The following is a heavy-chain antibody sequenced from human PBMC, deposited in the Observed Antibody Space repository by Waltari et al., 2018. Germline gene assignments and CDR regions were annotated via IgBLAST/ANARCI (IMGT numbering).Heavy chain of an antibody. D-gene: IGHD6-19*01. CDR3: AAFTSGWSYGMDV. CDR2: ITAGNDNT. Sequence: QVQLVQSGAEVKKPGASVKVSCKASGYTFSNFDIHWVRQAPGQRLEWMGWITAGNDNTKYSQKFQGRLTITRDTSASTAYMELSSLTSEDTAVYYCAAFTSGWSYGMDVWGQGTTVTVSS. J-gene: IGHJ6*02. V-gene: IGHV1-3*01. CDR1: GYTFSNFD.